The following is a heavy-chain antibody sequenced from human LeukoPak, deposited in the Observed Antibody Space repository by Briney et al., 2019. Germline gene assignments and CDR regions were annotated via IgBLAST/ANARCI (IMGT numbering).Heavy chain of an antibody. CDR3: KWAVAGTEG. CDR2: ISYDGSNK. CDR1: GFTFSSYA. V-gene: IGHV3-30*04. Sequence: SGGSLRLSCAASGFTFSSYAMHWVRQAPGKGLEWVAVISYDGSNKYYADSVKGRFTISRDNSKNTLYLQMNSLRAEDTAVYYCKWAVAGTEGWGQGTTVTVSS. D-gene: IGHD6-19*01. J-gene: IGHJ6*02.